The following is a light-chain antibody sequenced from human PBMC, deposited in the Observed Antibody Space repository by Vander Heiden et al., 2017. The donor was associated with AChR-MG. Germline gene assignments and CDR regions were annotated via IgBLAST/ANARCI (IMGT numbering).Light chain of an antibody. V-gene: IGLV2-23*02. Sequence: QSALTQPASVPGSPGQSITISCTGTSSDVGSYNIVSWYQQYPGKAPKVIINEISKRPSGVSNRFAGSKSGNTASLTISGLQAEDEADYYCCSYAGSSTYYVFGTGTKVTVL. J-gene: IGLJ1*01. CDR2: EIS. CDR3: CSYAGSSTYYV. CDR1: SSDVGSYNI.